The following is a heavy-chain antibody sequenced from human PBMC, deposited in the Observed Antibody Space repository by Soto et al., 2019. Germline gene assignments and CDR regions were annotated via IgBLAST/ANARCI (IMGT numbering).Heavy chain of an antibody. Sequence: QVQLVESGGGVVQPGRSLRLSCAASGFTFTNCAMHWVRQAPGKGLEWVSVVGSDGMDKYYGDFVKGRFTISRDTSENTVYLQTDRLAIEDWAMSYCARDVIEDAQEYFPSWGRGTLVTVSS. CDR1: GFTFTNCA. D-gene: IGHD3-16*02. CDR2: VGSDGMDK. J-gene: IGHJ5*02. V-gene: IGHV3-30*01. CDR3: ARDVIEDAQEYFPS.